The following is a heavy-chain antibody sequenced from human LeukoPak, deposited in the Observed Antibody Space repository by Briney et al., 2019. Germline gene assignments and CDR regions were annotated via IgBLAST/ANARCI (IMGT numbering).Heavy chain of an antibody. J-gene: IGHJ4*02. CDR2: INHSGST. CDR1: GGSFSGYY. Sequence: SETLSLTCAVYGGSFSGYYWSWIRQPPGKGLEWIGEINHSGSTNYNPSLKSRVTISVDTSKNQFSLKLSSVTAADTAVYYCARAQDGSYYFDYWGQGTLVTVSS. CDR3: ARAQDGSYYFDY. D-gene: IGHD1-26*01. V-gene: IGHV4-34*01.